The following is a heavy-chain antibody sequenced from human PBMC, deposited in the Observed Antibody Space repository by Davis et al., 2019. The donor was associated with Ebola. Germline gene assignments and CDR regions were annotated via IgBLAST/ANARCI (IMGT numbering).Heavy chain of an antibody. CDR2: INANTGGT. Sequence: ASVKVSCKASGYSFTGYYLHWLRLAPGQGLEWMGWINANTGGTRYAQKFQGWVTLTRDTSISTAYMELYRLRFDDTAVYYCARDGDPYCLRGVCYEYWGQGTLVTVSS. V-gene: IGHV1-2*04. CDR1: GYSFTGYY. CDR3: ARDGDPYCLRGVCYEY. D-gene: IGHD2-8*02. J-gene: IGHJ4*02.